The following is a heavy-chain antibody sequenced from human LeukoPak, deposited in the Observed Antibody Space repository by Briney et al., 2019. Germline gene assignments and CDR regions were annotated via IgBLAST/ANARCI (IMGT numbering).Heavy chain of an antibody. D-gene: IGHD5-24*01. J-gene: IGHJ4*02. CDR3: ARVRGGYYFDY. Sequence: QPRGSLRLSCAASGFIFSDYWMSWVRQAPGKGLEWVANINQAGTEKYYVDSVKGRFTISRDSAENSLYLQTNSLRAEDTAVYYCARVRGGYYFDYWGQGTLVTVSS. CDR1: GFIFSDYW. V-gene: IGHV3-7*04. CDR2: INQAGTEK.